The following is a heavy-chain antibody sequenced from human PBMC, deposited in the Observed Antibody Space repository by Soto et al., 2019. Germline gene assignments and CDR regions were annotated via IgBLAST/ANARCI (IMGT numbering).Heavy chain of an antibody. CDR1: GFTFSSYA. V-gene: IGHV3-23*01. D-gene: IGHD6-13*01. CDR3: AKDSFRRIAAAGPPVY. CDR2: ISGSGGST. J-gene: IGHJ4*02. Sequence: VGSLRLSCAASGFTFSSYAMSWVRQAPGKGLEWVSAISGSGGSTYYADSVKGRFTISRDNSKNTLYLQMNSLRVEDTAVYYCAKDSFRRIAAAGPPVYWGQGTLVTV.